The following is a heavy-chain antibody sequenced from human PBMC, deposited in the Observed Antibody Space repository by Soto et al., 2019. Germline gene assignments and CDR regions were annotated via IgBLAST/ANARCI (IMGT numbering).Heavy chain of an antibody. Sequence: QLQLQESGPGLVKPSETLSLTCTVSGGSIRSSSYYWGWIRQPPGKGLEWIGSIYYSGSTYYNPSLKSRVTISVDTSKNQFSLKLSSVTAADTAVYYCARLPELRYFDWLLPYWGQGTLVTVSS. CDR2: IYYSGST. D-gene: IGHD3-9*01. CDR3: ARLPELRYFDWLLPY. CDR1: GGSIRSSSYY. V-gene: IGHV4-39*01. J-gene: IGHJ4*02.